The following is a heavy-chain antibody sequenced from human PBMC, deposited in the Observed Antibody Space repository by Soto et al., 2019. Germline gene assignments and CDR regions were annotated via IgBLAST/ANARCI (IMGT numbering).Heavy chain of an antibody. CDR1: GFTFSSYA. CDR2: ISSNGGST. V-gene: IGHV3-64D*08. J-gene: IGHJ4*02. CDR3: VKEGRLVLLWFGEFDY. D-gene: IGHD3-10*01. Sequence: GGSLRLSCSASGFTFSSYAMHWVRQAPGKGLEYVSAISSNGGSTYYADSVKGRFTISRDNSKNTLYLQMSSLRAEDTAVYYCVKEGRLVLLWFGEFDYWGQGTLVTVSS.